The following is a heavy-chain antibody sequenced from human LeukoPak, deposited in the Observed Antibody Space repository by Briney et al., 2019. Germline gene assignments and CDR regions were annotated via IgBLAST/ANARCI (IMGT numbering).Heavy chain of an antibody. Sequence: GGSLRLSCAASGFTFSSYSMSWVRQAPGKGLEWVSYISSSSSTIYYADSVKGRFTISRDNAKNSLYLQMNSLRAEDTAVYFCLTRSLIAVSGNSYMDVWGKGTTVSVSS. V-gene: IGHV3-48*04. CDR3: LTRSLIAVSGNSYMDV. CDR1: GFTFSSYS. D-gene: IGHD6-19*01. J-gene: IGHJ6*03. CDR2: ISSSSSTI.